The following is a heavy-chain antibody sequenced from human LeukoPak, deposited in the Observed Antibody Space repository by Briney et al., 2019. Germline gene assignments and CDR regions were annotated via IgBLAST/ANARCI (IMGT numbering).Heavy chain of an antibody. Sequence: SETLSLTCAVYGGSFSGYYWSWIRQPPGKGLEWIGETNHSGSTNYNPSLKSRVTISVDTSKNQFSLKLSSVTAADTAVYYCARGKGDVWGSYRYSSYFDYWGQGTLVTVSS. CDR3: ARGKGDVWGSYRYSSYFDY. V-gene: IGHV4-34*01. J-gene: IGHJ4*02. D-gene: IGHD3-16*02. CDR1: GGSFSGYY. CDR2: TNHSGST.